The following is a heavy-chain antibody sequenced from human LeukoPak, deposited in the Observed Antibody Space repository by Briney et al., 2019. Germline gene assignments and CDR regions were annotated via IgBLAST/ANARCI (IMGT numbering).Heavy chain of an antibody. V-gene: IGHV3-23*01. CDR2: LRGIGDT. CDR1: GFTFNNYA. Sequence: GGSLRLSCAASGFTFNNYAMSWVRQAPVRGLEWVSSLRGIGDTFYADSVKGRFTLSRDDSRNTVYLQLNNLRVEDRAVYYCGKAIWVSKADEVWGGQGPWVTVSS. D-gene: IGHD3-16*01. CDR3: GKAIWVSKADEVW. J-gene: IGHJ4*02.